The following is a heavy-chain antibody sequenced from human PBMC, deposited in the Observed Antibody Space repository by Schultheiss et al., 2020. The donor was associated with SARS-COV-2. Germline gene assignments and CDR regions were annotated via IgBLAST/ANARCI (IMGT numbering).Heavy chain of an antibody. J-gene: IGHJ4*02. CDR3: ARDSPGTVTNDY. D-gene: IGHD4-17*01. CDR1: GFIFSDYE. Sequence: GGSLRLSCAASGFIFSDYEMNWVRQAPGKGLEWVSFIGTSNSNIHYAYSVKGRFTISRDDAKNSLYLQMNSLRAEDTAVYYCARDSPGTVTNDYWGQGTLVTVSS. CDR2: IGTSNSNI. V-gene: IGHV3-48*03.